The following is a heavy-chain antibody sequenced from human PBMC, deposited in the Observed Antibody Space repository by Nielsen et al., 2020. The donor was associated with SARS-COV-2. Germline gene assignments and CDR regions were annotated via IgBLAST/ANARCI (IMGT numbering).Heavy chain of an antibody. V-gene: IGHV3-30*18. Sequence: GGSLRLSCAASGFTFSNYGVHWVRQAPGKGLEWVAVVAYDGSTKYYADSVKGRFTISRDNSKNTMSLEMNSLRPEDTAVYYCAKDLALNHYTVNYYFDYWGQGTLVTVSS. D-gene: IGHD2-2*02. J-gene: IGHJ4*02. CDR3: AKDLALNHYTVNYYFDY. CDR1: GFTFSNYG. CDR2: VAYDGSTK.